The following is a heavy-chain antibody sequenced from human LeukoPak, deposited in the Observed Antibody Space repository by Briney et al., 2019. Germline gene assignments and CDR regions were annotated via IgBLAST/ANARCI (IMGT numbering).Heavy chain of an antibody. J-gene: IGHJ6*03. Sequence: PGGSLRLSCAASGFTVSSNYMSWVRQAPGKGLEWVSVIYSGGSTYYADCEKGRFTISRDNYKNTLYLQMNSLRAEDTAVYYCASLRGSYSFYYYYMDVWGKGTTVTVSS. CDR2: IYSGGST. V-gene: IGHV3-53*01. CDR1: GFTVSSNY. CDR3: ASLRGSYSFYYYYMDV. D-gene: IGHD3-16*01.